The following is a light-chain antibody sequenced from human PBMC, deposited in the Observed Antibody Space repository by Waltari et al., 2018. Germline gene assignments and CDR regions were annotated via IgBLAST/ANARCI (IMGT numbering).Light chain of an antibody. CDR3: LQYNSYPWT. V-gene: IGKV1-5*03. CDR2: QAS. Sequence: DIQMTQSPSTLSASVGGRLTITCRASQSIRSWLAWYQQKPGKGPKLLIYQASSLHSGVSSRFSGSGSGTDFTLTITSLQPDDFASYYCLQYNSYPWTFGQGTKVEVK. J-gene: IGKJ1*01. CDR1: QSIRSW.